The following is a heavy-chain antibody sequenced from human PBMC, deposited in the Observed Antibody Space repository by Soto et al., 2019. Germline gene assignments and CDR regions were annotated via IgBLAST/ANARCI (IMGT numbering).Heavy chain of an antibody. CDR2: IKQDGSEK. V-gene: IGHV3-7*03. CDR3: ARFPPGFYYGSWSLDS. D-gene: IGHD3-10*01. J-gene: IGHJ4*02. Sequence: GGSLRLSCAASGFTFSTYWMSWVRQAPGKGLEWVANIKQDGSEKYYLDSVRGRFTVSRDNAKNSLYLQMNSLRAEDTAVYYCARFPPGFYYGSWSLDSWGQGTLVTVSS. CDR1: GFTFSTYW.